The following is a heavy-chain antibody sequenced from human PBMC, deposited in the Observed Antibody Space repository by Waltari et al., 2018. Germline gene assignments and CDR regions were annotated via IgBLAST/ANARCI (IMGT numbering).Heavy chain of an antibody. CDR3: ARAWARDDSSGYYFYYYYMDV. CDR1: GGSISSYY. D-gene: IGHD3-22*01. J-gene: IGHJ6*03. Sequence: QVQLQESGPGLVKPSETLSLTCTVSGGSISSYYWSWIRQPPGKGVAWIGYIYYSGSTNYNPSLKSRVTISVDTSKNQFSLKLSSVTAADTAVYYCARAWARDDSSGYYFYYYYMDVWGKGTTVTVSS. V-gene: IGHV4-59*01. CDR2: IYYSGST.